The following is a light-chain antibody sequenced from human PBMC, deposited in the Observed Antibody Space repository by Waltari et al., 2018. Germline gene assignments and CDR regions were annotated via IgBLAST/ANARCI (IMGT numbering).Light chain of an antibody. CDR1: NLESKF. J-gene: IGLJ2*01. V-gene: IGLV3-1*01. CDR2: QDN. Sequence: SYDLTQPPALSVSPGETATITCSGENLESKFVYWYQQEAGQSPALGVFQDNKRPAGIPERFSGSNSGSTATLIISGGQAMDEADYYCQAWDSGSYVVFGGGTKLTVL. CDR3: QAWDSGSYVV.